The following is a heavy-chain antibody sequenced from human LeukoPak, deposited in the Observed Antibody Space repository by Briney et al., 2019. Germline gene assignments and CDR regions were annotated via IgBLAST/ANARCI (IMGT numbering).Heavy chain of an antibody. CDR3: AKERQGGNSYGDEAFYFDY. V-gene: IGHV3-66*01. CDR1: GFTVSSNY. Sequence: GGSLRLSCAASGFTVSSNYMNWVRQAPGKGLEWVSIFYTGGSTDYADSVKGRFTISRDNSKNTLYLQMHSLRAEDTAIYYCAKERQGGNSYGDEAFYFDYWGQGTLVTVSS. J-gene: IGHJ4*02. D-gene: IGHD4-23*01. CDR2: FYTGGST.